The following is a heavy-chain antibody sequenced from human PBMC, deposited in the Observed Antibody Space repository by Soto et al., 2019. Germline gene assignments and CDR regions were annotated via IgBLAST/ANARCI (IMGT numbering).Heavy chain of an antibody. CDR2: IYPDNSDN. V-gene: IGHV5-51*01. D-gene: IGHD4-17*01. J-gene: IGHJ6*02. CDR3: ARPMGTVTTGGYYYGMDV. CDR1: GYSFTSYW. Sequence: GESLKISCKGSGYSFTSYWIGWVRQMPGKGLEWMGIIYPDNSDNRYSTSFKGRVTISADKSISTAYLQWSSLKASDTAVYYCARPMGTVTTGGYYYGMDVWGQGTTVTVSS.